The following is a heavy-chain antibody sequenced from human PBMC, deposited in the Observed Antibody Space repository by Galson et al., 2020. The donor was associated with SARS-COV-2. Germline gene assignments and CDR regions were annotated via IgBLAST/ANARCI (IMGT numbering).Heavy chain of an antibody. CDR3: AREEYDSSGYIDAFDI. Sequence: TGGSLRLSCAASGFTFSSYEMNWVSQPPRKGLEWVSYISSGGSTTYYADSVKGRFTISRDNAKNSLYLQMNSLRAEDTAVYYCAREEYDSSGYIDAFDIWGQGTMVTVSS. CDR2: ISSGGSTT. V-gene: IGHV3-48*03. J-gene: IGHJ3*02. CDR1: GFTFSSYE. D-gene: IGHD3-22*01.